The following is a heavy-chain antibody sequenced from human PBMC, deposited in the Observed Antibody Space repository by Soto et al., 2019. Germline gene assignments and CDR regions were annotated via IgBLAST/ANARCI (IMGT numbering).Heavy chain of an antibody. V-gene: IGHV3-23*01. CDR1: GFTFSSYA. CDR3: AKRKRRPYYYDSSGYRDYGMDV. D-gene: IGHD3-22*01. J-gene: IGHJ6*02. Sequence: GGSLRLSCAASGFTFSSYAMSWVRQAPGKGLEWVSAISGSGGSSYYADSVKGRFTISRDNSKNTLYLQMNSLRAEDTAVYYCAKRKRRPYYYDSSGYRDYGMDVWGQGTTVTVSS. CDR2: ISGSGGSS.